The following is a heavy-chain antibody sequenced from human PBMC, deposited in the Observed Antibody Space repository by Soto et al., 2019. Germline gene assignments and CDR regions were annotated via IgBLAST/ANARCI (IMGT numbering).Heavy chain of an antibody. D-gene: IGHD3-9*01. Sequence: QVQLLQSGPEVTKPGASVKVSCKTSGYNFTDFSITWVRQAPGQGLEWMGWISPYYGNTKYAEMFQDRVTMTADTSMNTVYLELWTLRSGDTAIYYCARKVLFCDFWGQGALVTVSS. CDR3: ARKVLFCDF. CDR2: ISPYYGNT. V-gene: IGHV1-18*01. CDR1: GYNFTDFS. J-gene: IGHJ4*02.